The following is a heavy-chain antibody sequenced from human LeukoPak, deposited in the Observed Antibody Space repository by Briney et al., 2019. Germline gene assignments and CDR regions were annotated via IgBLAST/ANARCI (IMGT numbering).Heavy chain of an antibody. CDR3: AKERRGEGLFDY. D-gene: IGHD3-16*01. Sequence: GGSLRLSCAASGFTFSTYAMSWVRQAPGKGLEWVSAISGRGDRTYYPDSAKGRFTISRDNSKNTLYLQMSSLRAEDTAIYYCAKERRGEGLFDYWGQGTLVTVSS. V-gene: IGHV3-23*01. J-gene: IGHJ4*02. CDR2: ISGRGDRT. CDR1: GFTFSTYA.